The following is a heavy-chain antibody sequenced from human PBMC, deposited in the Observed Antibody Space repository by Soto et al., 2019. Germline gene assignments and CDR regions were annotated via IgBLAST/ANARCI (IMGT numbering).Heavy chain of an antibody. Sequence: GPSVKVSCEASGYSFSNYDISCARQAPGQGLEWMGWVSAYNGNTNYAQKFQGRVTMTTDTSTSTAYMELRSLRSDDTAVYYCARDFNCTRRCIDVFDIWGQGTMVTVSS. CDR2: VSAYNGNT. CDR1: GYSFSNYD. D-gene: IGHD2-8*01. CDR3: ARDFNCTRRCIDVFDI. J-gene: IGHJ3*02. V-gene: IGHV1-18*01.